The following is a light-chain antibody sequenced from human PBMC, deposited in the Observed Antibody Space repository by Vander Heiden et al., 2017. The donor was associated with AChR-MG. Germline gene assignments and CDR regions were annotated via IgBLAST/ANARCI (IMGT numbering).Light chain of an antibody. Sequence: AIQMTQSPSSLSASAGDRVTITCRASQDISSALIWYQQKPGKGPKVLIYDASSLGSGVPSRFSGSGSRTEFTLTISSLQPEDFATYHCQQSSSYPLTFGGGTKVEIK. CDR3: QQSSSYPLT. CDR2: DAS. CDR1: QDISSA. J-gene: IGKJ4*01. V-gene: IGKV1-13*02.